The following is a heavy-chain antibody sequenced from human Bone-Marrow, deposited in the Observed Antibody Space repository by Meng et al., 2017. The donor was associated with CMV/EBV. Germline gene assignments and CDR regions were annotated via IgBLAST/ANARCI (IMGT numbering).Heavy chain of an antibody. CDR3: ARGDYGDDY. V-gene: IGHV4-59*12. CDR2: IYYSGST. J-gene: IGHJ4*02. CDR1: GGSISSYY. Sequence: SETLSLTCTVSGGSISSYYWSWIRQPPGKGLEWIGYIYYSGSTNYNPSLKSRVTISVDTSKNQFSLKLSSVTAAETAVYYCARGDYGDDYWGQGTLVTVSS. D-gene: IGHD4-17*01.